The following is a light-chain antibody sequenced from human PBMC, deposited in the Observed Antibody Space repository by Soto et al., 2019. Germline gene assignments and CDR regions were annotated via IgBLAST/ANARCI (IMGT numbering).Light chain of an antibody. Sequence: DIQMTQSPSSVSASVGDRVTITCRASQGISSWLGWYQQKPGKAPKLLIYAASSLESGVPSRFSGSGSGTDFPLTISSLQPEDFATYDCQQANSFPWTFGQGTKVEIK. CDR2: AAS. V-gene: IGKV1-12*01. J-gene: IGKJ1*01. CDR3: QQANSFPWT. CDR1: QGISSW.